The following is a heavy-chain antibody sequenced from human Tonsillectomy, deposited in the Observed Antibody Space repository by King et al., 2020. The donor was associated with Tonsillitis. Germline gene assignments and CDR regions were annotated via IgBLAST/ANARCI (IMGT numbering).Heavy chain of an antibody. Sequence: QLQESGPGLVKPSQTLSLTCAVSGGSISSGGYSWSWIRQPPGKGLEWIGYIYYSGSTYYNPSLKSRVTISVDTSKNQFSLKLSSVTAADTAVYYCAREVDIERFDPWGQGTLVTVSS. CDR1: GGSISSGGYS. D-gene: IGHD5-12*01. CDR2: IYYSGST. J-gene: IGHJ5*02. CDR3: AREVDIERFDP. V-gene: IGHV4-30-4*07.